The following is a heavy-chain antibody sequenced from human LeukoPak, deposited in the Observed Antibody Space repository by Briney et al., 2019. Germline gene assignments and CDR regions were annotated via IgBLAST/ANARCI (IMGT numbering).Heavy chain of an antibody. Sequence: GGSLRLSCAASGFTFDDYGMSWVRQAPGKGLEWVSGINWNGGSTGYADSVKGRFTISRDNAKNSLYLQMNSLRAEDTALYYCARARGLYYDILTGYSLGHSYYYYMDVWGKGTTVTVSS. CDR3: ARARGLYYDILTGYSLGHSYYYYMDV. V-gene: IGHV3-20*04. D-gene: IGHD3-9*01. CDR1: GFTFDDYG. CDR2: INWNGGST. J-gene: IGHJ6*03.